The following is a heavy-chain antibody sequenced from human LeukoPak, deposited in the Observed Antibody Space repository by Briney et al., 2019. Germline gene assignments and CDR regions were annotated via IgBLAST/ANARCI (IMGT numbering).Heavy chain of an antibody. Sequence: SETLSLTCTVSGGSINNYFWSWIRQPAVKGLEWIGRIDTSGSTNYNPSLKSRVTMSVDTSKNQFSLKLRSVTAADTAVYYCARDGGVPGRKWFDPWGQGNLFSVSS. J-gene: IGHJ5*02. D-gene: IGHD2-2*01. CDR1: GGSINNYF. V-gene: IGHV4-4*07. CDR3: ARDGGVPGRKWFDP. CDR2: IDTSGST.